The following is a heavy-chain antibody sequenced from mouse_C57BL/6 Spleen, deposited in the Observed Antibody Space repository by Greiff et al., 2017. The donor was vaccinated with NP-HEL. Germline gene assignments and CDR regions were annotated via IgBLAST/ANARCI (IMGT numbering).Heavy chain of an antibody. V-gene: IGHV1-82*01. CDR2: IYPGDGDT. CDR1: GYAFSSSW. CDR3: ARGYYGSSHWYFDV. Sequence: VKLVESGPELVKPGASVKISCKASGYAFSSSWMNWVKQRPGKGLEWIGRIYPGDGDTNYNGKFKGKATLTADKSSSTAYMQLSSLTSEDSAVYFCARGYYGSSHWYFDVWGTGTTVTVSS. D-gene: IGHD1-1*01. J-gene: IGHJ1*03.